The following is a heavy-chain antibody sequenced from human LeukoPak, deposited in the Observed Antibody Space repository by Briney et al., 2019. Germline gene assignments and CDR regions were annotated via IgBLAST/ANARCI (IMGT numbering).Heavy chain of an antibody. J-gene: IGHJ6*03. CDR3: ARDWYGSGSYYYYYYMDV. CDR2: IYHSGST. CDR1: GYSINRGYY. V-gene: IGHV4-38-2*02. D-gene: IGHD3-10*01. Sequence: PSETLSLTCTVSGYSINRGYYWGWIRPPPGKGLEWIGSIYHSGSTYYNPSLKSRVTISVDTSKNQFSLKLSSVTAADTAVYYCARDWYGSGSYYYYYYMDVWGKGTTVTISS.